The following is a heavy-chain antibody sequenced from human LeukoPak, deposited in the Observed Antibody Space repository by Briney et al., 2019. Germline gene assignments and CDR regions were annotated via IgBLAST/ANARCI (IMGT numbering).Heavy chain of an antibody. CDR3: ARVKVLRFLEWFLDF. Sequence: SQTLSLTCTVSGSSVSSDEYYWSWVRQHPGKCLEWIGYVYYSGSCYYIPSLESRVTMSVEVSKNQFSLELRSVTAADTAMYYCARVKVLRFLEWFLDFWGRGALVTVSS. V-gene: IGHV4-31*03. CDR1: GSSVSSDEYY. CDR2: VYYSGSC. D-gene: IGHD3-3*01. J-gene: IGHJ4*02.